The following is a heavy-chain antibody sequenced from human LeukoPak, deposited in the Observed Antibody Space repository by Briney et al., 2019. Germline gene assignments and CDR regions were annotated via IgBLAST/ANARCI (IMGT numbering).Heavy chain of an antibody. D-gene: IGHD6-19*01. CDR3: ARARAVAGSDFDY. CDR2: VSAYNGYT. Sequence: ASVKVSCKASGYTFTSYYMHWVRQAPGQGLEWMGWVSAYNGYTNYAQKLQGRLTMTADTSTSTAYMELRSLRSDDTAVYYCARARAVAGSDFDYWGQGTLVTVSS. CDR1: GYTFTSYY. J-gene: IGHJ4*02. V-gene: IGHV1-18*04.